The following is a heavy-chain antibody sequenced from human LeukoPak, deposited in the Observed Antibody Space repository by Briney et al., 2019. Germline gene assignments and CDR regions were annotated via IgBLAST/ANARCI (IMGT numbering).Heavy chain of an antibody. Sequence: GASVKVSCKASGYTFTNYGISWVRQAPGQGLEWMGWISAYNGNTNYAQKFQGRVTITADKSTSTAYMELSSLRSEDTAVYYCARAGVYCSSTSCYGVRYYYYYMDVWGKGTTVTVSS. CDR3: ARAGVYCSSTSCYGVRYYYYYMDV. V-gene: IGHV1-18*01. J-gene: IGHJ6*03. CDR1: GYTFTNYG. CDR2: ISAYNGNT. D-gene: IGHD2-2*01.